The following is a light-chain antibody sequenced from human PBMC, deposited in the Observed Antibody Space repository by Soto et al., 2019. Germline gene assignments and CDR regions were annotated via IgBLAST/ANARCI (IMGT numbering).Light chain of an antibody. Sequence: QPVLTQSPSASASLGASVKLTCTLSGGHSSYAIAWHQQQPEKGPRYLMKLNSDGSHTKGDGIPDRFSGSSSGAERYLTISSLQSEDEADYYCQTWSTGYWVFGGGTKLTVL. J-gene: IGLJ3*02. CDR2: LNSDGSH. V-gene: IGLV4-69*01. CDR3: QTWSTGYWV. CDR1: GGHSSYA.